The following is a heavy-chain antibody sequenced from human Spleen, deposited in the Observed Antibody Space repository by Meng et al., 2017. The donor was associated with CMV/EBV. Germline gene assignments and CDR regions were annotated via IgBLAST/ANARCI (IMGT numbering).Heavy chain of an antibody. V-gene: IGHV4-31*02. CDR1: VVSISSANYY. CDR3: ARVGDYTAPYFDS. D-gene: IGHD4-11*01. Sequence: TVSVVSISSANYYWSWIRQHPGKGLEWIGYIYYSGNTYYNPSLKSRVTISVDTSKNQFSLKLSSVTAADTAVYYCARVGDYTAPYFDSWGQGTLVTVSS. J-gene: IGHJ4*02. CDR2: IYYSGNT.